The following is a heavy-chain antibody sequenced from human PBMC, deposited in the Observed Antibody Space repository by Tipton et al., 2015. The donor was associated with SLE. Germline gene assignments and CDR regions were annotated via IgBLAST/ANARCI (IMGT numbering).Heavy chain of an antibody. CDR1: GGSISSYY. CDR2: IYYSGST. V-gene: IGHV4-59*12. J-gene: IGHJ4*02. Sequence: TLSLTCTVSGGSISSYYWSWIRQPPGKGLEWIGYIYYSGSTNYNPSLKGRFTISRDNSKNTLYLQMNSLRAEDTAVYYCASPIAAAGGYWGQGTLVTVSS. CDR3: ASPIAAAGGY. D-gene: IGHD6-13*01.